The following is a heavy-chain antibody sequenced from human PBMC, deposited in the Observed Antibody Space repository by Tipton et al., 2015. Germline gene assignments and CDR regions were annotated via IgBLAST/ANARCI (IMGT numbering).Heavy chain of an antibody. J-gene: IGHJ6*02. CDR1: GGSLRPYY. Sequence: TLSLTCTVSGGSLRPYYWSWIRQPPGEGLEWIGYIQYSGTTNYNPSLKSRVTISLDTSKNQFSLKLNSVTAADTAVYYCARDLEHGMDVWGQGTTVTVS. CDR3: ARDLEHGMDV. CDR2: IQYSGTT. V-gene: IGHV4-59*12.